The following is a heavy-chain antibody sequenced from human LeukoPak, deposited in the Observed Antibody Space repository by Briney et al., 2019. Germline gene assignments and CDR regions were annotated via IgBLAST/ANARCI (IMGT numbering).Heavy chain of an antibody. J-gene: IGHJ4*02. CDR3: ASQWEPSHFDY. CDR2: IYYSGST. CDR1: GGSISSYY. V-gene: IGHV4-59*01. Sequence: SETLSLTCTVSGGSISSYYWSWIRQPPGKGLEWIGYIYYSGSTNHNPSLKSRVTISVDTSKNQFSLKLSSVTAADTAVYYCASQWEPSHFDYWGQGTLVTVSS. D-gene: IGHD1-26*01.